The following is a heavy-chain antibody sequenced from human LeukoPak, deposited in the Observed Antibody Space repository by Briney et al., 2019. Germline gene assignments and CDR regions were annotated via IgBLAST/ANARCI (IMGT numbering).Heavy chain of an antibody. CDR1: GGSISSGDYY. V-gene: IGHV4-30-4*08. D-gene: IGHD3-3*01. CDR2: IYYSGST. CDR3: ARHAQYYDFWSGYLLDY. Sequence: PSQTLSLTCTVSGGSISSGDYYWSWIRQPPGKCLEWIGYIYYSGSTYYNPSLKSRVTISVDTSKNQFSLKLSSVTAADTAVYYCARHAQYYDFWSGYLLDYWGQGTLVTVSS. J-gene: IGHJ4*02.